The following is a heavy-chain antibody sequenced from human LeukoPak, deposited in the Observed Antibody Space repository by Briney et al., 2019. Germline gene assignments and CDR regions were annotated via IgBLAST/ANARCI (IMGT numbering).Heavy chain of an antibody. V-gene: IGHV4-39*01. J-gene: IGHJ4*02. D-gene: IGHD2-2*01. Sequence: SETLSLTCTVSGGSISSSSYYWGWIRQLPGKGLEWIGSIYYSGSTYYNPSLKSRVAISVDTSKNQFSLKLTSVTAADTAVYYCAGHRGKFGRSTSLNDYWGQGTLVTVSS. CDR1: GGSISSSSYY. CDR3: AGHRGKFGRSTSLNDY. CDR2: IYYSGST.